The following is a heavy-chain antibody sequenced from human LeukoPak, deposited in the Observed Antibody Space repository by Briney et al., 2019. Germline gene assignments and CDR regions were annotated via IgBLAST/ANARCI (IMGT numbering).Heavy chain of an antibody. CDR2: INHSGST. CDR1: GGSFSGYY. Sequence: SETLSLACAVYGGSFSGYYWSLLRQPPGKGLEWVGEINHSGSTNYNPSLKSRVTISVDTSKNQFSLKLSSVTAADTAVYYCARVPDYDFWSGYPVGYYYGMDVWGQGTTVTVSS. D-gene: IGHD3-3*01. J-gene: IGHJ6*02. V-gene: IGHV4-34*01. CDR3: ARVPDYDFWSGYPVGYYYGMDV.